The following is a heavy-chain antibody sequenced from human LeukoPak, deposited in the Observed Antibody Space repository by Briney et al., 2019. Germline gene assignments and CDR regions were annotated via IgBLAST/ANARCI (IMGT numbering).Heavy chain of an antibody. CDR2: IYTSGST. CDR3: ARGMSEYSSGWYEYYFDY. CDR1: GGSISSGSYY. J-gene: IGHJ4*02. Sequence: SQTLSLTCTVSGGSISSGSYYWSWIRQPAGKGLEWIGRIYTSGSTNYNPSLKSRVTISLDTSKNQFSLNLSSVTAADTAVYYCARGMSEYSSGWYEYYFDYWGQGTLVTVSS. V-gene: IGHV4-61*02. D-gene: IGHD6-19*01.